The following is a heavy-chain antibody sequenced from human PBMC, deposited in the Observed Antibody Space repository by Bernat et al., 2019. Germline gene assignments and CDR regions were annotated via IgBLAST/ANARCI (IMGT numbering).Heavy chain of an antibody. CDR3: ARMRVGSTARGFDY. Sequence: QLQLQESGPGLVKPSETLSLTCTVSGGSISSSSYYWGWIRQPPGKGLEWIGSIYYSGSTYYNPSLKSRVTISVDTSKDQLSLKLRSVTAADAAVYYCARMRVGSTARGFDYWGQGTLVTVSS. CDR1: GGSISSSSYY. J-gene: IGHJ4*02. D-gene: IGHD6-13*01. CDR2: IYYSGST. V-gene: IGHV4-39*01.